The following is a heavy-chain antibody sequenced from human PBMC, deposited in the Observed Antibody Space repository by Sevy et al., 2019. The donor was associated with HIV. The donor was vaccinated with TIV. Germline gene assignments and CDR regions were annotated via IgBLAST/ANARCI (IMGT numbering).Heavy chain of an antibody. CDR3: TRRVGSTSEIDY. J-gene: IGHJ4*02. D-gene: IGHD2-2*01. CDR1: GFTFSGSA. Sequence: GGSLRLSCAASGFTFSGSAMHWVRQASGKGLEWVGRIRSKTNSYATEYGGSVKGRFTISRDDSKNKAYLQMNSLKIEDTAVYYCTRRVGSTSEIDYWGQGTLVTVSS. V-gene: IGHV3-73*01. CDR2: IRSKTNSYAT.